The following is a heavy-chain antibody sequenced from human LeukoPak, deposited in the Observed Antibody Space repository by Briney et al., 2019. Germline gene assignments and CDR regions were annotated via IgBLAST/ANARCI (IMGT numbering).Heavy chain of an antibody. D-gene: IGHD5-18*01. CDR2: MNHSGGST. CDR1: GYTFTSYY. Sequence: ASVKDSCKAAGYTFTSYYMHWVRQARGEGLAWMGVMNHSGGSTSYVRKFHGRVTRTRNMSTSTVYMELSSLRSEHTAVYYCARCSTAMVTVYYYYYMDVWGKGTTVTVSS. V-gene: IGHV1-46*01. CDR3: ARCSTAMVTVYYYYYMDV. J-gene: IGHJ6*03.